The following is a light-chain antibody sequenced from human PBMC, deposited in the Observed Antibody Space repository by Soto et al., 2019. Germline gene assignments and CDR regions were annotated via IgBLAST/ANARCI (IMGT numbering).Light chain of an antibody. CDR3: QQYDAYPYT. CDR1: QSISTW. V-gene: IGKV1-5*01. J-gene: IGKJ2*01. CDR2: DGS. Sequence: IQMTQSPSTRSASVGDRVTITCRASQSISTWLTWYQQRPGEAPKLLIYDGSTLESGVPSTFSGSGSGTEFTLTIISLQPDDFATYYCQQYDAYPYTFCQGTKLEIK.